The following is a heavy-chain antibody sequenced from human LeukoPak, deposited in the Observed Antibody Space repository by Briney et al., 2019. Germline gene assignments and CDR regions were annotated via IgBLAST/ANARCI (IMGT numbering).Heavy chain of an antibody. D-gene: IGHD3-9*01. CDR2: ISADGSSP. Sequence: GGSLRLSCVASGFTFTSYWMHWVRQGPGKGLVWVSRISADGSSPSYADSVKGRFTISRDNAKNTLFLQMNGLRAEDTAIYYCAKAMTSSTYYFDSWGQGTLVTVSS. V-gene: IGHV3-74*01. CDR3: AKAMTSSTYYFDS. J-gene: IGHJ4*02. CDR1: GFTFTSYW.